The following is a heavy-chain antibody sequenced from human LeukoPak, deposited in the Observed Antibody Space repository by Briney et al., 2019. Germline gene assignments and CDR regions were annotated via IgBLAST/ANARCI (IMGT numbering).Heavy chain of an antibody. CDR1: GGSFSGYY. J-gene: IGHJ4*02. V-gene: IGHV4-34*01. D-gene: IGHD5-12*01. CDR2: INHSGST. Sequence: SETLSLTCAVYGGSFSGYYWSWIRQPPGKGLEWIGEINHSGSTNYNPSLKSRVTISVDTSKNQFSLKLSSVTAADTAVYYCASIGRDGYKYWGQGTLVTVSS. CDR3: ASIGRDGYKY.